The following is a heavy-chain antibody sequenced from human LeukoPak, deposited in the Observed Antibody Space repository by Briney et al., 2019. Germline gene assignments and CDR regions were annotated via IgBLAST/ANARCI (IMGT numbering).Heavy chain of an antibody. CDR2: ISSRGSTL. Sequence: GGSLRLSCAASGFTFSGYEMNWVRQAPGKGLEWVSYISSRGSTLYYADSVKGRFTISRDNAKSSLYLQMNSLRAEDTAVYYCARDSNVDTTMDFDHWGQGTLVTVSS. J-gene: IGHJ4*02. CDR1: GFTFSGYE. V-gene: IGHV3-48*03. D-gene: IGHD5-18*01. CDR3: ARDSNVDTTMDFDH.